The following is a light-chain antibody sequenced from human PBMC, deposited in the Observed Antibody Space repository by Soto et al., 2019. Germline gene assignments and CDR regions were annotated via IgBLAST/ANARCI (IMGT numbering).Light chain of an antibody. J-gene: IGLJ1*01. V-gene: IGLV1-44*01. CDR3: AAWDDSLNGVYV. CDR2: NNN. Sequence: QTVVTQPPSASGTPGQRVTISCSGSSSNIGTNTVNWYQQLPGMAPKLLIYNNNQRPSGVPDRFSGSKSGTSDSLAISGLQSEDEADYYCAAWDDSLNGVYVFGTGTKDTVL. CDR1: SSNIGTNT.